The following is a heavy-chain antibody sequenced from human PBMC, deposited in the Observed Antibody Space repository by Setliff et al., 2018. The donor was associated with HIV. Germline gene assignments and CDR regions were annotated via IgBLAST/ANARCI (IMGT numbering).Heavy chain of an antibody. J-gene: IGHJ4*02. CDR2: INHSGST. CDR3: ANFLPDTAAAGPRFDY. Sequence: PSETLSLTCAVYGGSFSGFYWSWIRQPPGKGLEWIGEINHSGSTTYNPSLKSRVTISVDTSKNHFSLKLSSVTAAYTAVYYCANFLPDTAAAGPRFDYWGQGTLVTVSS. D-gene: IGHD6-13*01. CDR1: GGSFSGFY. V-gene: IGHV4-34*01.